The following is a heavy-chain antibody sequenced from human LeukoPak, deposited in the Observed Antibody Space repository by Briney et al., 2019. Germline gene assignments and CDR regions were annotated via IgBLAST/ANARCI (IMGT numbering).Heavy chain of an antibody. CDR3: ARDLLFGESDAFDI. J-gene: IGHJ3*02. V-gene: IGHV4-61*02. CDR2: IYTSGST. D-gene: IGHD3-10*01. Sequence: SQTLSLTCTVSGGSITSGIYYWTWIRQPAGKGLEWIGRIYTSGSTNYNPSLKSRVTISVDTSKNQFSLKLSSVTAADTAVYYCARDLLFGESDAFDIWGQGTMVTVSS. CDR1: GGSITSGIYY.